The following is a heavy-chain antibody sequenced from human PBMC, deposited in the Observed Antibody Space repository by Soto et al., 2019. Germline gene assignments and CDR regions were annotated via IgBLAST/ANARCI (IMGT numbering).Heavy chain of an antibody. CDR2: ISSGSSYI. V-gene: IGHV3-21*01. Sequence: GGSLRLSCAASGFTFSTYTMNWVRRAPGKGLEWISSISSGSSYIYYAGSVKGRFTISRDNAKNSLFLQMNSLRADDTAVYYCARDILSGGAYPDSWGQGTKVTVSS. CDR3: ARDILSGGAYPDS. CDR1: GFTFSTYT. J-gene: IGHJ5*01. D-gene: IGHD3-10*01.